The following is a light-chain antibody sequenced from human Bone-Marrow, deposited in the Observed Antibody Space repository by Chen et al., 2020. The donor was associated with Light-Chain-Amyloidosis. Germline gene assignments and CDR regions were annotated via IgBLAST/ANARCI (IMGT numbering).Light chain of an antibody. Sequence: QSALTQPPSASGAPGQSGTLSWTGTNSDVCRYDYVFWYQQHPGKAPKFLIYEVIKRSSGVPDRFSGSKSGNTASLTVSGLQAEDEADYYCCSYAGDSWVFGGGTKLTVL. CDR3: CSYAGDSWV. V-gene: IGLV2-8*01. CDR1: NSDVCRYDY. J-gene: IGLJ3*02. CDR2: EVI.